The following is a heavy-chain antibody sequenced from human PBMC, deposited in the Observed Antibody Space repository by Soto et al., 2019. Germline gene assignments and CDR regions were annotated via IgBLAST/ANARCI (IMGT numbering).Heavy chain of an antibody. CDR1: GGTFSSYA. CDR2: IIPIFGTA. Sequence: VQLVQSGAEVKKPGSSVKVSCKASGGTFSSYAISWVRQAPGQGLEWMGGIIPIFGTANYAQKFQGRVTITADESTSTAYMELSSLRSEDTAVYYCARSITMIVVAAFDAFDIWGQGTMVTVSS. V-gene: IGHV1-69*01. D-gene: IGHD3-22*01. J-gene: IGHJ3*02. CDR3: ARSITMIVVAAFDAFDI.